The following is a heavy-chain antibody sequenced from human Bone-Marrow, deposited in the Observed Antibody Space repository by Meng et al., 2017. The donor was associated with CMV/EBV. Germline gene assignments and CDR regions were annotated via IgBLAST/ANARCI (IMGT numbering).Heavy chain of an antibody. J-gene: IGHJ6*02. CDR3: ARDLVAAPGGFDYFYGMDV. D-gene: IGHD6-13*01. Sequence: GGSLRLSCAASGFTFSSYAMHWVRQAPGKGLEWVAVISYDGSNKYYADSVKGRFTISRDNSKNTLYLQMNSLRAEDTAVYYCARDLVAAPGGFDYFYGMDVWGQGTTVTVSS. CDR2: ISYDGSNK. CDR1: GFTFSSYA. V-gene: IGHV3-30-3*01.